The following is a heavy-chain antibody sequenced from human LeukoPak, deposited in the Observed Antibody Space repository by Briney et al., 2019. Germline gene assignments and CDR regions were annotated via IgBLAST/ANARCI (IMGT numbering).Heavy chain of an antibody. CDR2: IIPIFATA. D-gene: IGHD3-10*01. CDR3: ARGLTSGSYYLPFDY. J-gene: IGHJ4*02. Sequence: VASVKVSCKASGYTFTSYGISWVRQAPGQGLEWMGGIIPIFATANYAQKFQGRVTITADESTSTAYMELSSLRSEDTAVYYCARGLTSGSYYLPFDYWGQGTLVTVSS. V-gene: IGHV1-69*13. CDR1: GYTFTSYG.